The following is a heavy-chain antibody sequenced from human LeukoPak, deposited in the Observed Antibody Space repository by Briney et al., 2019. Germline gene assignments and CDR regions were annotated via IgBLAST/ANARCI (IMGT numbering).Heavy chain of an antibody. CDR1: EFTFSNYA. Sequence: GGSLRLSCAASEFTFSNYAMHWVRQAPGKGLEFVSAISSNGGSTYYANSVKGRFTISRDNSKNTLSLQMGSLRTEDMAVYFCARDRLEGGETFNSWGQGTLVTVSS. J-gene: IGHJ4*02. V-gene: IGHV3-64*01. D-gene: IGHD1-1*01. CDR2: ISSNGGST. CDR3: ARDRLEGGETFNS.